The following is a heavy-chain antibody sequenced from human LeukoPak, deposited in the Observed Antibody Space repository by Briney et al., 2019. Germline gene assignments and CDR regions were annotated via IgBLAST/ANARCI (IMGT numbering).Heavy chain of an antibody. J-gene: IGHJ4*02. CDR1: GFTFSSYA. Sequence: HPGGSLRLSCAASGFTFSSYAMHWVRQAPGKGLEWVAVISYDGSNKYYADSVKGRFTIPRDNSKNTLYLQMNSLRAEDTAVYYCAREPDQVGYYFDYWGQGTLVTVSS. D-gene: IGHD1-26*01. V-gene: IGHV3-30-3*01. CDR2: ISYDGSNK. CDR3: AREPDQVGYYFDY.